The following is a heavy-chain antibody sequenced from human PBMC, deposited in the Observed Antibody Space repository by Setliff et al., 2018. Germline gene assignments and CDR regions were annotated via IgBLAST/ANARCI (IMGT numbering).Heavy chain of an antibody. D-gene: IGHD2-2*01. V-gene: IGHV1-69*13. CDR1: GGTFSSYA. J-gene: IGHJ3*01. CDR2: IIPFFGTA. Sequence: GASVKVSCKASGGTFSSYAISWVRQAPGQGFEWMGGIIPFFGTADYAQKFQGRVTITADESTTTFYMGVSSLRSDDTAVYYCARDRRYCSSTACYPYIPVLDVWGQGTMVTVSS. CDR3: ARDRRYCSSTACYPYIPVLDV.